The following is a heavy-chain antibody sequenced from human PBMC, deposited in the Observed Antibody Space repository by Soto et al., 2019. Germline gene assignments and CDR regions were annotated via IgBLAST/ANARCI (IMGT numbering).Heavy chain of an antibody. J-gene: IGHJ5*02. CDR3: AKNQGVELVPLATVDWFDP. CDR2: ISGSGFKK. V-gene: IGHV3-23*01. CDR1: GFIFENFG. Sequence: GGSLRLSCAASGFIFENFGMSWVRQAPGKGLEWISSISGSGFKKYYADSVKGRFTISRDNSKSTVYLELNNLSAEDTAVYHCAKNQGVELVPLATVDWFDPWGQGSVVIFSS. D-gene: IGHD1-26*01.